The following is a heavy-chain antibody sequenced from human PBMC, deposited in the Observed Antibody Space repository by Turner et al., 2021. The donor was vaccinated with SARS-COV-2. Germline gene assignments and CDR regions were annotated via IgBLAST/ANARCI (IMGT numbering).Heavy chain of an antibody. CDR2: IDYSGST. D-gene: IGHD2-15*01. CDR1: GGSISSGDYY. V-gene: IGHV4-30-4*01. Sequence: QVQLQESGPGLVKPSQTLSLTCTVSGGSISSGDYYWSWIRQSPGKGLEWIGYIDYSGSTYYNPSLKSRVTMSVDTSKNQFSLKLSSVTAADTAVYYCARVLGYCSGVSCYPDYWGQGTLVTVSS. CDR3: ARVLGYCSGVSCYPDY. J-gene: IGHJ4*02.